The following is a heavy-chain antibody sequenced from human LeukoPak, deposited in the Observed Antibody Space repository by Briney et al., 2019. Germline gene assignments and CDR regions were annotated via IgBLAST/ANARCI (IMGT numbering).Heavy chain of an antibody. CDR1: GLTFSSNN. CDR3: ARDRHCSGGSCSGL. V-gene: IGHV3-53*01. J-gene: IGHJ4*02. Sequence: GGSLRLSCAASGLTFSSNNMKWVRQAPGKGLEWVSLIYSSCSTYYADSVKGRFTISRDKPKNTVYIQIKNPRAENTAVYYCARDRHCSGGSCSGLWGQGTLVTVSS. CDR2: IYSSCST. D-gene: IGHD2-15*01.